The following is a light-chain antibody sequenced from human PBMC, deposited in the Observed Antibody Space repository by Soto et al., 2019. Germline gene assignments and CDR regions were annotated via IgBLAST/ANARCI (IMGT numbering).Light chain of an antibody. V-gene: IGLV4-69*01. CDR2: LNSDGSH. Sequence: QSVLTQSPSASASLGASVKLTCTLSSGHSNYAIAWHQQQPEKGPRYLMKLNSDGSHNKGDGIPDRFSGSSSGAERYLTISSLQSEDEADYYCQTWGTGIRVFGGGPSSPS. CDR1: SGHSNYA. J-gene: IGLJ3*02. CDR3: QTWGTGIRV.